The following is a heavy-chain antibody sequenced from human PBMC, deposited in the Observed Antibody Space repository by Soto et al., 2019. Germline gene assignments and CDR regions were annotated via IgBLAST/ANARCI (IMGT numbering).Heavy chain of an antibody. CDR2: IIPIFGTA. CDR1: GGTFSSYA. Sequence: SVKVSCKASGGTFSSYAISWVRQAPGQGLEWMGGIIPIFGTANYAQKFQGRVTITADESTSTAYMELSSLRSEETAVYYCASRIVATGLDYWGQGTLVTVSS. CDR3: ASRIVATGLDY. V-gene: IGHV1-69*13. J-gene: IGHJ4*02. D-gene: IGHD5-12*01.